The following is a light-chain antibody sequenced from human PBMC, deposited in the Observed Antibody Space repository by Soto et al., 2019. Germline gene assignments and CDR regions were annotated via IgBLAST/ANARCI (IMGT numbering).Light chain of an antibody. CDR1: QTISTW. CDR3: QQYDSYSLT. CDR2: DAS. V-gene: IGKV1-5*01. J-gene: IGKJ1*01. Sequence: DIPMTQSPSTLSASVGDRVTITCRASQTISTWLAWYQQKPGKAPKLLIYDASTVQTGVPSRFSGSGSGTEFTLTISSLQPDDFATYYCQQYDSYSLTFGPGSKVEIK.